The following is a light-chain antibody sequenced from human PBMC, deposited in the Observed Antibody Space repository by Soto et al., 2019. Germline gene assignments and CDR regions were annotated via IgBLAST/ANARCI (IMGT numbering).Light chain of an antibody. CDR3: TSYTSSSTLDV. CDR2: EVS. CDR1: SSDVGGYNY. V-gene: IGLV2-14*01. J-gene: IGLJ1*01. Sequence: QSALTQPASVSGSPGQSITISCTGTSSDVGGYNYVSWYQQHPGKAPKLIIYEVSNRPTGVSNRFSGSKSGHTASLTISGLQSEDEADHFCTSYTSSSTLDVFGTGTKLTVL.